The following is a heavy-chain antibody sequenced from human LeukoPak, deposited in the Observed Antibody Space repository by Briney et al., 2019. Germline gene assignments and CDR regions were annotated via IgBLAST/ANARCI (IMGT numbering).Heavy chain of an antibody. CDR2: FSGSGGST. CDR3: AGCSSSSCYAGPDLYYYYYMDV. CDR1: GFTFSSYA. V-gene: IGHV3-23*01. J-gene: IGHJ6*03. D-gene: IGHD2-2*01. Sequence: GGSLRLSCAASGFTFSSYAMSWVRQAPGKGLECISGFSGSGGSTYYADSVKGRFTISRDNSKNTLYLQMDSLRAEDTAVYYCAGCSSSSCYAGPDLYYYYYMDVWGEGTTVTVSS.